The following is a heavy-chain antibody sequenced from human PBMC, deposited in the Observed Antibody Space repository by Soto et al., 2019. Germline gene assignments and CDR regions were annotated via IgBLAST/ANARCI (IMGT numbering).Heavy chain of an antibody. CDR3: VGSQYHFDY. J-gene: IGHJ4*02. Sequence: QVQLVESGGGVVQPGRSLRLSCAASGFPFTSYGMHWVREGPDKGLEWVAIISYDGSDKYYAYSVKGRFTISRDNSKNTLYLQMNSLRHEDTGLYYCVGSQYHFDYRGKGTLVIVSS. D-gene: IGHD1-26*01. V-gene: IGHV3-30*03. CDR2: ISYDGSDK. CDR1: GFPFTSYG.